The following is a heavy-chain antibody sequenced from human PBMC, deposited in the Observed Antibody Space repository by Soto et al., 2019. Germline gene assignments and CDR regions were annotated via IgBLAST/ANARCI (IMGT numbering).Heavy chain of an antibody. J-gene: IGHJ6*02. Sequence: AGSLGLSCPSSGFTFSSYSMNWVRQAPGKGLEWVSYISSSSSTIYYADSVKGRFTISRDNAKNSLYLQMNSLRAEDTAVYYCARSGSGSYYNPDYYYYGMDVWGQGT. V-gene: IGHV3-48*01. CDR2: ISSSSSTI. CDR3: ARSGSGSYYNPDYYYYGMDV. CDR1: GFTFSSYS. D-gene: IGHD3-10*01.